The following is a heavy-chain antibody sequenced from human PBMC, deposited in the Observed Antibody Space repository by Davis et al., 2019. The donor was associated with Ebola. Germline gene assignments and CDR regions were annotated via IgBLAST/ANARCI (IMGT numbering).Heavy chain of an antibody. CDR3: SQTSPHVGDV. J-gene: IGHJ6*02. CDR2: IRSKANSYAT. Sequence: GESLKISCAASGFTFSGSAMHWVRQASGKGLEWVGRIRSKANSYATAYAASVKGRFTISRDDSKNTAYLQMNSLKTEDTAVYYCSQTSPHVGDVWGQGTTVTVSS. CDR1: GFTFSGSA. V-gene: IGHV3-73*01. D-gene: IGHD1/OR15-1a*01.